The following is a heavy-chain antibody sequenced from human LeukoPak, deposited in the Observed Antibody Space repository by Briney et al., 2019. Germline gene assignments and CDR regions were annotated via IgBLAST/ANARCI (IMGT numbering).Heavy chain of an antibody. J-gene: IGHJ4*02. CDR2: ISYDGSNK. D-gene: IGHD1-26*01. Sequence: PGRSLRLSCAASGFTFSSYAMHWVRQAPGKGLEWVAVISYDGSNKYYADSVKGRFTISRDNSKNTLYLQMNSLRVEDTAVYYCARDSAPSGSYFDYWGQGALVTVSS. CDR1: GFTFSSYA. CDR3: ARDSAPSGSYFDY. V-gene: IGHV3-30*04.